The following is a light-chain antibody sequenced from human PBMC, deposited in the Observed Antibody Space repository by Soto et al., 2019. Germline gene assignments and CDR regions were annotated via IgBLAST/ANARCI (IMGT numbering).Light chain of an antibody. J-gene: IGKJ1*01. Sequence: VLSQSPGRLSLSPGERATLSCRASQSVPSTYFAWYQQKSGQPPRLLISGTSNRATGIPDRFSGSGSGRDFTLTISRLEPEEFAVYFCQQFGNSPWTFGQGTKVDIK. CDR2: GTS. V-gene: IGKV3-20*01. CDR3: QQFGNSPWT. CDR1: QSVPSTY.